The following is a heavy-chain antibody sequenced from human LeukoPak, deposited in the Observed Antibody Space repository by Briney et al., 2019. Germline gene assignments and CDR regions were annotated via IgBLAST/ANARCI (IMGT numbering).Heavy chain of an antibody. V-gene: IGHV3-7*01. CDR2: IKQDGSEK. Sequence: GGSLRLSCAASGFTFSSYWMSWVRQAPGKGLEWVANIKQDGSEKYYVDSVKGRFTISRDNAKNSLYLQMNSLRAEDTAVYYCARADSNYVYYFDYWGQGTLVTVSS. J-gene: IGHJ4*02. D-gene: IGHD4-11*01. CDR1: GFTFSSYW. CDR3: ARADSNYVYYFDY.